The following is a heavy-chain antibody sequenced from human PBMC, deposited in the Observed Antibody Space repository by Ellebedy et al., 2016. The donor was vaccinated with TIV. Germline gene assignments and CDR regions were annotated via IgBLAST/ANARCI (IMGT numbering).Heavy chain of an antibody. CDR1: GFTFSSYW. CDR2: INSDGSST. D-gene: IGHD2-21*01. J-gene: IGHJ4*02. CDR3: ANEYCDSECYSLAH. Sequence: GESLKISXAASGFTFSSYWMHWVRQAPGKGLVWVSRINSDGSSTSYADSVKGRFTISRDNAKNTLYLQMNSLRGEDTAVYYCANEYCDSECYSLAHWGQGTLVTVSS. V-gene: IGHV3-74*01.